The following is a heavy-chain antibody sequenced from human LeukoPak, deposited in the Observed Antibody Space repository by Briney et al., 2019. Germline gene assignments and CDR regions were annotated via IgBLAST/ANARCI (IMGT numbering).Heavy chain of an antibody. Sequence: GGSLRLSCAASGFTFSSYGMHWVRQAPGKGLEWVAVISYDGSNKYYADSVKGRFTISRDNSKNTLYLQMNSLRAEDTAVYYCAKDRGQWLVLYGVDVWGQGTTVTVSS. CDR1: GFTFSSYG. J-gene: IGHJ6*02. D-gene: IGHD6-19*01. CDR2: ISYDGSNK. V-gene: IGHV3-30*18. CDR3: AKDRGQWLVLYGVDV.